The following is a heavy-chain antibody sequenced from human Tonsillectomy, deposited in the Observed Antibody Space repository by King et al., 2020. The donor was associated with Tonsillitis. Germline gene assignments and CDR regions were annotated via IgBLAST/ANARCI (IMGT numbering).Heavy chain of an antibody. CDR3: ARAEWSDYYYSAMDV. J-gene: IGHJ6*02. V-gene: IGHV3-48*01. Sequence: GQLVQSGGGLVQPGGSLRLSCAASGFIFSSYIMNWVRQAPGKGLEWVSYISSSSSTIYYADSVKGRFTISRDNAKNSLFLQMNSLRAEDTAVYYCARAEWSDYYYSAMDVGGQGTTVTVSS. CDR2: ISSSSSTI. CDR1: GFIFSSYI. D-gene: IGHD1-26*01.